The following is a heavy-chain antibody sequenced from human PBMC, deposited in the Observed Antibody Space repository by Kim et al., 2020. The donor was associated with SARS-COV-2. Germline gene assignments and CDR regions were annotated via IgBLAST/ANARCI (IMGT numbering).Heavy chain of an antibody. J-gene: IGHJ4*02. D-gene: IGHD2-15*01. V-gene: IGHV4-34*01. CDR3: ARYCSGGSCYLSYGPQDY. Sequence: KSRVTISVDTSKTQFSLKLSSVTAADTAVYYCARYCSGGSCYLSYGPQDYWGQGTLVTVSS.